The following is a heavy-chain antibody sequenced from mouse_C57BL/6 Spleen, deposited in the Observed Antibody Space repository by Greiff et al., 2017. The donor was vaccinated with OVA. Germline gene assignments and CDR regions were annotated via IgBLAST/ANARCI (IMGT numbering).Heavy chain of an antibody. V-gene: IGHV5-17*01. CDR3: ARPHYGSSYWFAY. D-gene: IGHD1-1*01. CDR1: GFTFSDYG. CDR2: ISSGSSTI. J-gene: IGHJ3*01. Sequence: EVQVVESGGGLVKPGGSLKLSCAASGFTFSDYGMHWVRQAPEKGLEWVAYISSGSSTIYYADTVKGRFTISRDNAKNTLFLQMTSLRSEDTAMYYCARPHYGSSYWFAYWGQGTLVTVSA.